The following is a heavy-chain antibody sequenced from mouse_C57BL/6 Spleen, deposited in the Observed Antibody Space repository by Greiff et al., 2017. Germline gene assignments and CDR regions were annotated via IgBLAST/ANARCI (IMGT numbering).Heavy chain of an antibody. CDR1: GYTFTDYN. V-gene: IGHV1-18*01. CDR3: ARRGVYYGSSPYAMDY. CDR2: INPNNGGT. J-gene: IGHJ4*01. Sequence: EVQGVESGPELVKPGASVKIPCKASGYTFTDYNMDWVKQSHGKSLEWIGDINPNNGGTIYNQKFKGKATLTVDKSSSTAYMELRSLTSEDTAVYYCARRGVYYGSSPYAMDYWGQGTSVTVSS. D-gene: IGHD1-1*01.